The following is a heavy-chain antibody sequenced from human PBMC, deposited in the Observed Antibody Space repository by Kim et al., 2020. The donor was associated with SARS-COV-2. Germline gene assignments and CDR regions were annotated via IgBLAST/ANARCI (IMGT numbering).Heavy chain of an antibody. J-gene: IGHJ4*02. Sequence: SETLSLTCTVSGGSVSSGSYYWSWIRQPPGKGLEWIGYIYYSGSTNYNPSLKSRVTISVDTSKNQFSLKLSSVTAADTAVYYCARELYYYDSSGYSTFDYWGQGTLVTVSS. D-gene: IGHD3-22*01. V-gene: IGHV4-61*01. CDR2: IYYSGST. CDR1: GGSVSSGSYY. CDR3: ARELYYYDSSGYSTFDY.